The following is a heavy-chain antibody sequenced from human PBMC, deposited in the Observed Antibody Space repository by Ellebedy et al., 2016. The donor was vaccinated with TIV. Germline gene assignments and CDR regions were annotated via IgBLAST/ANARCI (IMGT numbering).Heavy chain of an antibody. CDR3: ARDRGSYCDY. CDR1: GGAITNYRYY. J-gene: IGHJ4*02. Sequence: SETLSLTXTVSGGAITNYRYYWGWLRQPPGKGLEWIGTIYYSGSTYYNPSLKSRVTISVDTSKTQLSLKLSSVTAADTAVYYGARDRGSYCDYWGQGTRVTVSS. CDR2: IYYSGST. V-gene: IGHV4-39*07. D-gene: IGHD1-26*01.